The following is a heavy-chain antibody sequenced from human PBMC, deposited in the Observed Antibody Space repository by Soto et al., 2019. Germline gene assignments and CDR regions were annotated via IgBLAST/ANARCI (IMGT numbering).Heavy chain of an antibody. J-gene: IGHJ4*02. CDR3: AKGFSYSVIDY. CDR1: GFTFSNYD. CDR2: IGIAGDT. D-gene: IGHD5-18*01. V-gene: IGHV3-13*04. Sequence: GGSLRLSCAASGFTFSNYDMHWVRQATGEGLEWVAAIGIAGDTYYPASVQGRFTISRENAKNSLYLQMNSLRAGDTAVYYCAKGFSYSVIDYWGQGTLVTVSS.